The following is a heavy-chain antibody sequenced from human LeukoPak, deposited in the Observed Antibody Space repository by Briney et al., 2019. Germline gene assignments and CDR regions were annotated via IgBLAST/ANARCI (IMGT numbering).Heavy chain of an antibody. CDR2: IRNDRIT. V-gene: IGHV3-15*01. CDR1: GLTFSDAW. CDR3: TWMATIFTVDY. D-gene: IGHD5-12*01. Sequence: NPGGSLRLSCVLSGLTFSDAWMSWVRQAPGKGLEWVGRIRNDRITDYAAPVQGRFSISRDNSKNTFYLQMDSLRTEDTGMYLCTWMATIFTVDYWGQGTLVTVSS. J-gene: IGHJ4*02.